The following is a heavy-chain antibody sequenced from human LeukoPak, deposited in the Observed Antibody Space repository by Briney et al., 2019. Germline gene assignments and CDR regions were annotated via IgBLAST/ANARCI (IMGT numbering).Heavy chain of an antibody. Sequence: GGSLRLSCAASGFTFRSHSMSWVRQGPGKGLECVSYISSTSGTIYYADSVKGRFTISRDNARNSVYLQMNSLRDDDTAVYSCARAQTMFWEFDGFDIWGRGTKVTVSS. CDR2: ISSTSGTI. CDR3: ARAQTMFWEFDGFDI. D-gene: IGHD3-10*02. V-gene: IGHV3-48*02. CDR1: GFTFRSHS. J-gene: IGHJ3*02.